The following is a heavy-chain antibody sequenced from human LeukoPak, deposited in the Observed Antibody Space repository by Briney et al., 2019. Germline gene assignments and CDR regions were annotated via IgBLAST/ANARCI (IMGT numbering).Heavy chain of an antibody. CDR3: TKDRYCPSTNCPVDY. D-gene: IGHD2-2*01. Sequence: SVKVSCKASGGTFSSYAISWVRQAPGQGLEWMGGIIPIFGTANYAQKFQGRVTITADESTSTAYMELSSLRSEDTAVYYCTKDRYCPSTNCPVDYWGQGTLVTVSS. J-gene: IGHJ4*02. CDR2: IIPIFGTA. CDR1: GGTFSSYA. V-gene: IGHV1-69*13.